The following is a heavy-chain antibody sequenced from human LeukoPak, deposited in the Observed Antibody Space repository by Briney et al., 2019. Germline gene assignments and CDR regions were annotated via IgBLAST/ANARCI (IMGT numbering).Heavy chain of an antibody. D-gene: IGHD4-17*01. J-gene: IGHJ4*02. CDR2: ISYSGST. CDR1: GDSITNYY. V-gene: IGHV4-59*01. Sequence: PSETLSLTCTVSGDSITNYYWSWIRQPPGKGLEWIGYISYSGSTDYNPSLKSRVTISVDMSKNQFSLKLSSVTAADTAVYHCARGYGDFRVEGRYFHSWGQGTLVTVSS. CDR3: ARGYGDFRVEGRYFHS.